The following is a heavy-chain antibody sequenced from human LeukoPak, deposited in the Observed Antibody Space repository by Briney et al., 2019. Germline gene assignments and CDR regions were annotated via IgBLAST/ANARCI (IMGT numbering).Heavy chain of an antibody. CDR3: ARNPTLQLWLPEARFDP. CDR1: GYTFITYY. J-gene: IGHJ5*02. CDR2: INPHSCGT. D-gene: IGHD5-18*01. V-gene: IGHV1-2*02. Sequence: ASVKVSCKTSGYTFITYYIHWQRQAPGQGLEWMGWINPHSCGTNFAQKFQARVTMTRDTSINTAYMEISRLSSDDTAVYYCARNPTLQLWLPEARFDPWGQGTLVTVSS.